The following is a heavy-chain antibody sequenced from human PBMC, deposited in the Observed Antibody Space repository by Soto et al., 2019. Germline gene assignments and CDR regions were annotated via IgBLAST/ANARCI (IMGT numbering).Heavy chain of an antibody. J-gene: IGHJ4*02. CDR1: GGSISSGDYY. CDR2: IYYSGST. D-gene: IGHD3-22*01. CDR3: ARAYDSSGYYYASFDY. V-gene: IGHV4-30-4*01. Sequence: SETLSLTXTVSGGSISSGDYYWSWIRQPPGKGLEWIGYIYYSGSTYYNPSLKSRVTISVDTSKNQFSLKLSSVTAADTAVYYCARAYDSSGYYYASFDYWGQGTLVTVSS.